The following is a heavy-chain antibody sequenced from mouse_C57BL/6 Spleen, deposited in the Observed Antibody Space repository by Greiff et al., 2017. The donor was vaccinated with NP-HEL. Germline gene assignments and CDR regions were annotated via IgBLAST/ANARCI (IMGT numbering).Heavy chain of an antibody. J-gene: IGHJ4*01. V-gene: IGHV1-64*01. D-gene: IGHD1-3*01. CDR2: IHPNSGST. Sequence: VQLQQSGAELVKPGASVKLSCKASGYTFTSYWMHSVKRRPGQGLEWIGMIHPNSGSTNYNEKFKSKATLTVDKSSSTDYRQLSSLTSEDSAVYFGATSVLTELYYYAMDYWGQGTSVTGSS. CDR3: ATSVLTELYYYAMDY. CDR1: GYTFTSYW.